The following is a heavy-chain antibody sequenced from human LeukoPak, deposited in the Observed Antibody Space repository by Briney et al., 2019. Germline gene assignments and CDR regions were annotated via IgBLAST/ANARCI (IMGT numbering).Heavy chain of an antibody. CDR2: ISSSGSTI. V-gene: IGHV3-48*04. CDR3: AELGITMIGGV. J-gene: IGHJ6*04. CDR1: GFTFSTYG. Sequence: GGSLRLSCAASGFTFSTYGMSWVRQSPGKGLEWVSYISSSGSTIYYADSVKGRFTISRDNAKNSLYLQMNSLRAEDTAVYYCAELGITMIGGVWGKGTTVTISS. D-gene: IGHD3-10*02.